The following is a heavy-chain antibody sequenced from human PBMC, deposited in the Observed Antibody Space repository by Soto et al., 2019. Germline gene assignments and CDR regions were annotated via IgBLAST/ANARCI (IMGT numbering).Heavy chain of an antibody. CDR3: AICEGGNALKYFQD. V-gene: IGHV3-74*01. D-gene: IGHD2-15*01. Sequence: EVQLVESGGGLVQPGGSLRLSCAASGFTFSSYWMHWVRQAPGKGLVWVSRINNDGSTTTYADSVKGQFTISRDNAKNTLFLQMNSLRAEDTSVYYCAICEGGNALKYFQDWGQGTLVTVSS. J-gene: IGHJ1*01. CDR1: GFTFSSYW. CDR2: INNDGSTT.